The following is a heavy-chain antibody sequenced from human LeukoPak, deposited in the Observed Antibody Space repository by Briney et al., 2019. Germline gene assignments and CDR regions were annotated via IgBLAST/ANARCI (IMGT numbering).Heavy chain of an antibody. J-gene: IGHJ3*02. CDR1: GGSISSGSYY. CDR3: ARHEQYYDFWSGYYRPDAFDI. V-gene: IGHV4-61*02. D-gene: IGHD3-3*01. Sequence: SETLSLTCIVSGGSISSGSYYWSWIRQPAGKGLEWIGRIYTSGSTNYNPSLKSRVTISVDTSKNQFSLKLSSVTAADTAVYYCARHEQYYDFWSGYYRPDAFDIWGQGTMVTVSS. CDR2: IYTSGST.